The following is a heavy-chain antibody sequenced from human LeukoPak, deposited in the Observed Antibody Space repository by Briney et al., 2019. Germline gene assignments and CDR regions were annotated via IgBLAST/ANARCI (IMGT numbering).Heavy chain of an antibody. J-gene: IGHJ4*02. CDR1: GYTFTGYY. D-gene: IGHD4-17*01. Sequence: ASVKVSCKASGYTFTGYYMHWVRQAPGQGLEWMGRINPNSGGTNYAQKFQGKVTMTRDTSISTAYMELRRLRSDDTAVYYCARDLVYGDYLGIDYWGQGTLVTVSS. V-gene: IGHV1-2*06. CDR3: ARDLVYGDYLGIDY. CDR2: INPNSGGT.